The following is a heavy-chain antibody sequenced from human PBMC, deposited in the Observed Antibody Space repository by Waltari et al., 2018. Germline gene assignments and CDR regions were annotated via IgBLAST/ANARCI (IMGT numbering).Heavy chain of an antibody. CDR1: GFPFDAYA. D-gene: IGHD5-12*01. CDR2: ISWSGGRV. Sequence: EVQLVESGGGLVQPGRSLRPSGAASGFPFDAYAMAWVRQGPGKGLEWVSSISWSGGRVDYADSVKGRFTISRDNGKKSLYLQMNSLRVEDTALYYCGKDVNNNYEYWYGLDVWGQGTTVTVSS. V-gene: IGHV3-9*01. J-gene: IGHJ6*02. CDR3: GKDVNNNYEYWYGLDV.